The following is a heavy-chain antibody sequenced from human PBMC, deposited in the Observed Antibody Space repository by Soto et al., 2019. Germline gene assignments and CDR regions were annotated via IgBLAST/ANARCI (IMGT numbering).Heavy chain of an antibody. Sequence: QVQLEQSGAEVKKPGASVKVSCKTSGYTFTSYTLHWVRQAPGQGLEWMGWINAGNGREKYSQRFQDRVSLSTDKPATTAYMELRSPRSEDPAMYYWARGGGWVGEASFDSWGQGTLVTVSS. V-gene: IGHV1-3*01. CDR3: ARGGGWVGEASFDS. J-gene: IGHJ4*02. CDR2: INAGNGRE. D-gene: IGHD3-10*01. CDR1: GYTFTSYT.